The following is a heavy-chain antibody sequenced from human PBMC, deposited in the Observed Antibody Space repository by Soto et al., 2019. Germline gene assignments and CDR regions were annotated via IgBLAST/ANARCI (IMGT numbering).Heavy chain of an antibody. Sequence: EVQLVESGGGLVQPGGSLRLSCAAAGFSFSDHYMDWVRQTPGKGLEWVGRSRDKAKSYTTDYAASVKGRFTVSRDDSENSFYLQMNSLKTEDTAVYYCTRASTVAIDYRGQGTLVTVSS. CDR1: GFSFSDHY. CDR2: SRDKAKSYTT. J-gene: IGHJ4*02. V-gene: IGHV3-72*01. D-gene: IGHD5-12*01. CDR3: TRASTVAIDY.